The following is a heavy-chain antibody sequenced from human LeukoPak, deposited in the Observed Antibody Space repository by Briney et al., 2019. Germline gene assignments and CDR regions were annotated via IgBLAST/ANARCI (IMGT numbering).Heavy chain of an antibody. J-gene: IGHJ4*02. CDR3: AKPHIISSHFSDS. D-gene: IGHD6-6*01. V-gene: IGHV4-38-2*01. Sequence: SETLSLTCAVSGYSISSGYYWGWIRQPPGKGLEWIGSIYHSGTTYYNPSLKSRVTISIDTSKNQFSLKLNSVTAADTAVYYCAKPHIISSHFSDSWGQGALVTVSS. CDR1: GYSISSGYY. CDR2: IYHSGTT.